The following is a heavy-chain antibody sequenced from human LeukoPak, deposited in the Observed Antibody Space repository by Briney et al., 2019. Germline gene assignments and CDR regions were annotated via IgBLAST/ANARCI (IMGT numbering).Heavy chain of an antibody. CDR3: AKVSSLGDSSGYYSYYFDY. Sequence: GGSLRLSCAASGFTFSRNSMNWVRQAPGKGLEWVSYISTSSSSIYYADSVKGRFTISRNNAKNSLYLQMNSLRAEDTAVYYCAKVSSLGDSSGYYSYYFDYWGQGTLVTVSS. CDR1: GFTFSRNS. CDR2: ISTSSSSI. D-gene: IGHD3-22*01. V-gene: IGHV3-48*01. J-gene: IGHJ4*02.